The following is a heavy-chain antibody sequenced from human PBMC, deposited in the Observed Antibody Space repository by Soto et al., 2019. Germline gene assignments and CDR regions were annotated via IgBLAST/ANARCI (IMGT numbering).Heavy chain of an antibody. CDR2: INSDGSST. CDR3: AGDGAGGYNYGYYYYMDV. CDR1: GFTFSSYW. Sequence: GGSLRLSCAASGFTFSSYWMHWVHQAPVKGLVWVSRINSDGSSTSYADSVKGRFTISRDNAKNTLYLQMNSLRAEDTAFYYCAGDGAGGYNYGYYYYMDVWGKGTTVTVSS. J-gene: IGHJ6*03. V-gene: IGHV3-74*01. D-gene: IGHD5-18*01.